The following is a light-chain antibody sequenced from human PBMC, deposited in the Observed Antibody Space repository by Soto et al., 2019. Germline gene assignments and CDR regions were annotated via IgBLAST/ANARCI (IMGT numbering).Light chain of an antibody. Sequence: EIVMTQSPATLSVSPGERATLSCRASQSVGGSLAWYQQRPGQAPRLLVYHTSNRATGIPDRFSGSGSGTVFTLTISSLQSEDFAVYYCQQYNNWPRTFGQGTKVDIK. CDR3: QQYNNWPRT. CDR1: QSVGGS. V-gene: IGKV3D-15*01. J-gene: IGKJ1*01. CDR2: HTS.